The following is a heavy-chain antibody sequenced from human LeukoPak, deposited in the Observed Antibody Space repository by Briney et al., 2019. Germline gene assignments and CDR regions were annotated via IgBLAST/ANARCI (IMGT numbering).Heavy chain of an antibody. Sequence: PSETLSLTCTVSGGSISSSSYYWGWIRQPPGKGLEWIGSIYYSGSTYYNPSLKSRVTISVDTSKNQFSLKLSPVTAADTAVYYCARRAGSGWSINWFDPWGQGTLITVSS. CDR1: GGSISSSSYY. CDR3: ARRAGSGWSINWFDP. V-gene: IGHV4-39*01. J-gene: IGHJ5*02. D-gene: IGHD6-19*01. CDR2: IYYSGST.